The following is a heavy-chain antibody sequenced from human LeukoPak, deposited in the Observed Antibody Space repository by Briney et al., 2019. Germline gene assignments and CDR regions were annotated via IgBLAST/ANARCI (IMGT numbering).Heavy chain of an antibody. CDR3: ARDSEGYCSSTSCYEGYFDY. V-gene: IGHV3-30*01. Sequence: GGSLRLSCAASGFTFSSYAMHWVRQAPGKGLEWVAVISYDGSNKYYADSVKGRFTISRDNSKNTLYLQMNSLRAEDTAVYYCARDSEGYCSSTSCYEGYFDYWGQGTLVTVSS. D-gene: IGHD2-2*01. CDR1: GFTFSSYA. J-gene: IGHJ4*02. CDR2: ISYDGSNK.